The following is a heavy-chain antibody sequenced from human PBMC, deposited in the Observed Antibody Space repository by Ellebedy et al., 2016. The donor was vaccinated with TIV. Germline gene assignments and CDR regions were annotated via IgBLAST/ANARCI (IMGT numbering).Heavy chain of an antibody. CDR3: ARGPRWELLRRWFDP. Sequence: GSLRLXCAVYGGSFSGYYWSWIRQPPGKGLEWIGEINHSGSTNYNPSLKSRVTISVDTSKNQFSLKLSSVTAADTAVYYCARGPRWELLRRWFDPWGQGTLVTVSS. CDR1: GGSFSGYY. D-gene: IGHD1-26*01. J-gene: IGHJ5*02. CDR2: INHSGST. V-gene: IGHV4-34*01.